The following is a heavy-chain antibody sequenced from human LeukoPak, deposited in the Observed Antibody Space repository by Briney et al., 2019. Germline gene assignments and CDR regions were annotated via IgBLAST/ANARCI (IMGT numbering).Heavy chain of an antibody. V-gene: IGHV4-59*08. Sequence: SETLSLTCTVSGGSISSYYWSWIRQPPGKGLEWFGYIYYSGSTNYNPSLRSRVTISVDTSKNQVSLKLSSVTAADTAVYYCARSDIWGSYRFLDYWGQGALVTVSS. D-gene: IGHD3-16*02. CDR3: ARSDIWGSYRFLDY. CDR2: IYYSGST. J-gene: IGHJ4*02. CDR1: GGSISSYY.